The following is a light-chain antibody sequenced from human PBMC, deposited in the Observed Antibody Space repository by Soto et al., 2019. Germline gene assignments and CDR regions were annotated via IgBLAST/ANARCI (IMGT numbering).Light chain of an antibody. CDR2: GTS. CDR3: QQYDNWPWT. J-gene: IGKJ1*01. V-gene: IGKV3D-7*01. Sequence: TVATQYPVITPSPPGVTATLSCRASQPVSSMYLSWYQQKPGQAPRLLIYGTSTRATGIPVRFSGSGSGTDFTLTISSLQSEDFAIYYCQQYDNWPWTFGQGTKVDIK. CDR1: QPVSSMY.